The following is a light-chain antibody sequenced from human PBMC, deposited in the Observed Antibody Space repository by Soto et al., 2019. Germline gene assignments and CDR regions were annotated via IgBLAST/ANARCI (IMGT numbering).Light chain of an antibody. V-gene: IGKV1-6*01. CDR3: LQDYIYPWT. Sequence: AIQMTQSPSSLSASVGDRVTITCRASQGIRDDLAWYQHKPGKAPKLLIYAASSLQSGVPSRFSGSGSGTDFTLTISSLQPEDFATYYCLQDYIYPWTFGQGTKVDIK. J-gene: IGKJ1*01. CDR1: QGIRDD. CDR2: AAS.